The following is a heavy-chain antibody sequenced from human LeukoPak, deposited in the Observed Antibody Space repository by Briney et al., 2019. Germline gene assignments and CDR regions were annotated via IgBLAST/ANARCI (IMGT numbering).Heavy chain of an antibody. D-gene: IGHD3-22*01. V-gene: IGHV3-21*01. J-gene: IGHJ4*02. CDR3: AKDIRSSGYSLFY. CDR2: ISSSSSYI. CDR1: GFTFSGYS. Sequence: GGSLRLSCAASGFTFSGYSMNWVRQAPGKGLEWVSSISSSSSYIYYADSVKGRFTISRDNAKNSLYLQMNSLRAEDTAVYYCAKDIRSSGYSLFYWGQGTLVTVSS.